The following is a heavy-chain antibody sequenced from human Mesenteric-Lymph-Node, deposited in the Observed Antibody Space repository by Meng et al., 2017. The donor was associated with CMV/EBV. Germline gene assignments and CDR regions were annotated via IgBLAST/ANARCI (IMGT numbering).Heavy chain of an antibody. J-gene: IGHJ4*02. Sequence: GGSLRLSCAASGFPFSRYWMNWVRQTPGKGLEWVGFIRSKAYGGTTEYAASVKGRFTISRDDSKSIAYLQMNSLKTEDTAVYYCTRGIGLSTSCSGYWGQGTLVTVSS. CDR2: IRSKAYGGTT. D-gene: IGHD2-2*01. CDR1: GFPFSRYW. V-gene: IGHV3-49*04. CDR3: TRGIGLSTSCSGY.